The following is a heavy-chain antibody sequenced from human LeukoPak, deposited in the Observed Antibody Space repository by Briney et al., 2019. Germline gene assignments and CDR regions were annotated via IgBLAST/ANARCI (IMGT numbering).Heavy chain of an antibody. Sequence: PGGSLRLSCAASGFTFSSYSMNWVRQALGKGLEWVSSISSSSSYIYYADSVKGRFTISRDNAKNSLYLQMNSLRAEDTAVYYCASQSGETYYDFWSGYSLYFDYWGQGTLVTVSS. CDR2: ISSSSSYI. D-gene: IGHD3-3*01. V-gene: IGHV3-21*01. CDR1: GFTFSSYS. CDR3: ASQSGETYYDFWSGYSLYFDY. J-gene: IGHJ4*02.